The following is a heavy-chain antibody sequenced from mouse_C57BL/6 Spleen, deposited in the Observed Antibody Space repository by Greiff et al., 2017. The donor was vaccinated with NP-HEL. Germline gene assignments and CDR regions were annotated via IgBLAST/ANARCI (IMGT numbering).Heavy chain of an antibody. Sequence: EVNVVESGGGLVKPGGSLKLSCAASGFTFSDYGMHWVRQAPEKGLEWVAYISSGSSTIYYADTVKGRFTLSRDNAKNTLFLQMTSLRSEDTAMYYCARNYRGYFDYWGQGTTLTVSS. D-gene: IGHD2-14*01. V-gene: IGHV5-17*01. CDR1: GFTFSDYG. CDR2: ISSGSSTI. CDR3: ARNYRGYFDY. J-gene: IGHJ2*01.